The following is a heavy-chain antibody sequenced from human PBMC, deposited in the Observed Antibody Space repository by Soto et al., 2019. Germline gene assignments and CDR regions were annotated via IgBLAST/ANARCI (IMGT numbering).Heavy chain of an antibody. J-gene: IGHJ6*02. Sequence: PGGSLRLSCAAAGFTFDEYAMHWVRQAPGKGLEWVSGISWNSGSIGYADSVKGRFTTSPATAKTSFFLQINSLIADPTALYFCAIARRSYYYYCLDVWGQGTPVTVSS. CDR2: ISWNSGSI. V-gene: IGHV3-9*01. CDR3: AIARRSYYYYCLDV. CDR1: GFTFDEYA.